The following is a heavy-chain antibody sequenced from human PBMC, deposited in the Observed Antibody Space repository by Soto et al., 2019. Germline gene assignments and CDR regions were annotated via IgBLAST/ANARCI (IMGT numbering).Heavy chain of an antibody. CDR3: ATDGHYDILTGYYGY. Sequence: GASVKVSCKVSGYTLTELTMHWVRQAPGKGLEWMGGFDPEDGETIYAQKFQGRVTMTEDTSTDTAYMELSSLRSEDMAVYYCATDGHYDILTGYYGYWGQGTLVTSPQ. D-gene: IGHD3-9*01. CDR1: GYTLTELT. CDR2: FDPEDGET. J-gene: IGHJ4*02. V-gene: IGHV1-24*01.